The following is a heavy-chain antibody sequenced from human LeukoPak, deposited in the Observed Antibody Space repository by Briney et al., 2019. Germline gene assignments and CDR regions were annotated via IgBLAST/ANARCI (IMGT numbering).Heavy chain of an antibody. CDR3: ARLDYYYYYMDV. Sequence: PSETLSLTCTVSGGSISSGSYYWSWIRQPAGKGLEWIGRIYTSGSTNYNPSLKSRVTISVDTSKNQFSLKLSSVTAADTAMYYCARLDYYYYYMDVWGKGTTVTVSS. J-gene: IGHJ6*03. CDR2: IYTSGST. CDR1: GGSISSGSYY. V-gene: IGHV4-61*02.